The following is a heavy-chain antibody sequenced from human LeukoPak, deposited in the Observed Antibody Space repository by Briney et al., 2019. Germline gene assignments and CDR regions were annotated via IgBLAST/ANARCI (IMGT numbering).Heavy chain of an antibody. J-gene: IGHJ5*02. CDR1: GVSISSSNSY. D-gene: IGHD3-10*01. CDR2: IYYSGNT. CDR3: ARGGYYGSGNDFRFDP. V-gene: IGHV4-39*07. Sequence: PSETLSLTCTVSGVSISSSNSYWGWIRQPPGKGLEWIGSIYYSGNTNYNPSLKSRVTISVDTSKNQFSLKLSSVTPADTAVYYCARGGYYGSGNDFRFDPWGQGTLVTVSS.